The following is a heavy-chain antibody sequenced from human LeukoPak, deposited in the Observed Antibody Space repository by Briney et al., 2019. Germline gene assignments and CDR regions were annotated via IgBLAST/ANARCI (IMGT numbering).Heavy chain of an antibody. J-gene: IGHJ4*02. CDR1: GGSFSGYY. CDR2: INHSGST. V-gene: IGHV4-34*01. Sequence: SETLSLTCAVYGGSFSGYYWSWIRQPPGKGLEWIGEINHSGSTNYNPSLKSRVTISVDTSKNQFSLKLSSVAAADTAVYYCARVSREPDYWGQGTLVTVSS. D-gene: IGHD1-14*01. CDR3: ARVSREPDY.